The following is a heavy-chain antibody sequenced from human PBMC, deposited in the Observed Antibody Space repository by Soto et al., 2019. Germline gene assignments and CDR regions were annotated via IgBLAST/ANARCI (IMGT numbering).Heavy chain of an antibody. V-gene: IGHV4-31*03. CDR3: ARDSTGDYWSGYRWLYYYYGMDV. Sequence: QVQLQESGPGLVKPSQTLSLTCTVSGGSISSGGYYWSWIRQHPGKGLEWIGYVYYSGSTYYNPSLKWRVTISVDTSKNQFSLKLSSVTAADTAVYYCARDSTGDYWSGYRWLYYYYGMDVWGQGTTVTVSS. CDR2: VYYSGST. CDR1: GGSISSGGYY. D-gene: IGHD3-3*01. J-gene: IGHJ6*02.